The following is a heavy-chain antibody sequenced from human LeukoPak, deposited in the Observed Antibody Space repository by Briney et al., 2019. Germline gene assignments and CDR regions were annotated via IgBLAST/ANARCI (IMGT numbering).Heavy chain of an antibody. D-gene: IGHD3-9*01. V-gene: IGHV3-23*01. Sequence: GGSLRLSCAASGFTFSSYAMSWLRQAPGKGLEWVSGISGNAVNIFYADSVKGRFTISRDNSNNTLFLLMNSLRAEGTAVYYCAKRHFDWSTNYYYGMDVWGQGTTVTVSS. J-gene: IGHJ6*02. CDR3: AKRHFDWSTNYYYGMDV. CDR2: ISGNAVNI. CDR1: GFTFSSYA.